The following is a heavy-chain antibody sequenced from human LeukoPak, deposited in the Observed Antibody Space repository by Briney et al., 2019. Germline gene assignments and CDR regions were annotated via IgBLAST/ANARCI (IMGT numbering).Heavy chain of an antibody. CDR1: GGSISSYY. D-gene: IGHD3-22*01. CDR3: ARFSPDSSGYYFDY. J-gene: IGHJ4*02. CDR2: IYTSGST. V-gene: IGHV4-4*07. Sequence: PSETPSLTCTVSGGSISSYYWSWIRQPAGKGLEWIGRIYTSGSTNYNPSLKSRVTMSVDTSKNQFSLKLSSVTAADTAAYYCARFSPDSSGYYFDYWGQGTLVTVSS.